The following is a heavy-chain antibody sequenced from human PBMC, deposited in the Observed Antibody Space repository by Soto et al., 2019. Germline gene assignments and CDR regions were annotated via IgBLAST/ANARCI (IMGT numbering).Heavy chain of an antibody. CDR1: GYTFTSYA. D-gene: IGHD2-15*01. J-gene: IGHJ6*02. CDR3: ASQECSGASCPLYYGMVV. Sequence: QVQLVQSGAEVKKPGASVKVSCKASGYTFTSYAMHWVRQAPGQRLEWMGWINAGNGNTKYSQKFQGRVTITRDTSDSTSHKELSSVRSEETAGYYCASQECSGASCPLYYGMVVWGQGTKVTVSS. CDR2: INAGNGNT. V-gene: IGHV1-3*01.